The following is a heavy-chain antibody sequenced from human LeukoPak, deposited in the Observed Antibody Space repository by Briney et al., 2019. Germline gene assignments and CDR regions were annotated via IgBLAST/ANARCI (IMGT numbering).Heavy chain of an antibody. D-gene: IGHD3-10*02. CDR2: ISNDNSDI. CDR3: AELGITMIGGV. Sequence: PGGALRLSCAASEFTFSSHNMHWVRQAPGRGLEGVSSISNDNSDIKYEDSVKGRFTTSRDNANNSLYLQKNSLRAEDTAVYYCAELGITMIGGVWGKGTTVTISS. J-gene: IGHJ6*04. V-gene: IGHV3-21*01. CDR1: EFTFSSHN.